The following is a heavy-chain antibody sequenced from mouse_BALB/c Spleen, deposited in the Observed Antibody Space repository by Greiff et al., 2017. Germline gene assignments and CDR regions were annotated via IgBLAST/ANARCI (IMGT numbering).Heavy chain of an antibody. J-gene: IGHJ4*01. CDR3: ARVVRYGLRGDYAMDY. CDR1: GFTFSSFG. V-gene: IGHV5-9-4*01. CDR2: ISSGGSYT. D-gene: IGHD2-4*01. Sequence: EVQVVESGGGLVQPGGSRKLSCAASGFTFSSFGMHWVRQAPEKGLEWVAYISSGGSYTYYPDTVTGRFTISRDNAKNTLYLEMSSLRSEDTAMYYCARVVRYGLRGDYAMDYWGQGTSVTVSS.